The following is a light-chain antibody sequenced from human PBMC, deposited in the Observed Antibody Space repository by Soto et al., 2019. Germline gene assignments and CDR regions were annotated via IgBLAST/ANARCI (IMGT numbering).Light chain of an antibody. CDR1: QSVGTW. V-gene: IGKV1-5*03. J-gene: IGKJ2*03. Sequence: DIQMTQSPSTLSASVGDRVTITCRASQSVGTWLAWYQQKPGKAPNLLIYRASDLESGVPSRFSGSGSGTEFALPINRMRPGDFATYALLRSGSSPVSFGQGTKLE. CDR2: RAS. CDR3: LRSGSSPVS.